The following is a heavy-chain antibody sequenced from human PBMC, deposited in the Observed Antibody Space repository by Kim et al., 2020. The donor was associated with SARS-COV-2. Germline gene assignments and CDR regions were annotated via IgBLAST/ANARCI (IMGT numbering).Heavy chain of an antibody. Sequence: GGSLRLSCAASGFTFGDYAMHWVRQAPGKGLEWVSGISWNSGSIGYADSVKGRFTISRDNAKNSLYLQMNSLRAEDTALYYCAKVGGYCSSTSCFNWFDPWGQGTLVTVSS. J-gene: IGHJ5*02. CDR3: AKVGGYCSSTSCFNWFDP. D-gene: IGHD2-2*01. CDR1: GFTFGDYA. V-gene: IGHV3-9*01. CDR2: ISWNSGSI.